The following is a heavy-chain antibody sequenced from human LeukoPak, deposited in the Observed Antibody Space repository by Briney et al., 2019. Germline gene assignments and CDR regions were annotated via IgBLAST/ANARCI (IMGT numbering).Heavy chain of an antibody. CDR3: ARGVRPAAYDI. Sequence: GRSLRLSCAASGFSFSSYGMHWVRQAPGKGLEWVAVIWYDGSNKYYADSVKGRFTISRDNSKNTLYLQMNSLRAEDTAVYYCARGVRPAAYDIWGQGTLVTVSS. D-gene: IGHD5/OR15-5a*01. V-gene: IGHV3-33*01. CDR1: GFSFSSYG. CDR2: IWYDGSNK. J-gene: IGHJ3*02.